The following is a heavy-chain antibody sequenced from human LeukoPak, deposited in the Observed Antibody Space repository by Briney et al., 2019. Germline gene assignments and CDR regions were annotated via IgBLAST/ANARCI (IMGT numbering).Heavy chain of an antibody. Sequence: GASVKVSCKASGYTFTSHGISWVRQAPGQGLEWMGWISAYNGNTNYAQKFQGRVTITADESTSTAYMELSSLRSEDTAVYYCARQPVVVVAATPYYYYGMDVWGQGTTVTVSS. V-gene: IGHV1-18*01. J-gene: IGHJ6*02. CDR1: GYTFTSHG. CDR2: ISAYNGNT. CDR3: ARQPVVVVAATPYYYYGMDV. D-gene: IGHD2-15*01.